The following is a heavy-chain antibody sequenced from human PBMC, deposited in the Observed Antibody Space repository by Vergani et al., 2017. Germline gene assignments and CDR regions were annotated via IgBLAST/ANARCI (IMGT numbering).Heavy chain of an antibody. D-gene: IGHD4-17*01. CDR3: ASTPVTRATVTQARPRQHQRYGMDV. J-gene: IGHJ6*02. CDR2: IIPILGIA. V-gene: IGHV1-69*02. CDR1: GGTFSSYT. Sequence: QVQLVQSGAEVKKPGSSVKVSCKASGGTFSSYTISWVRQAPGQGLEWMGRIIPILGIANYAQKFQGRVTITADKSTSTACMELSSLGSEDTAVYYCASTPVTRATVTQARPRQHQRYGMDVWSQGTTVTVSS.